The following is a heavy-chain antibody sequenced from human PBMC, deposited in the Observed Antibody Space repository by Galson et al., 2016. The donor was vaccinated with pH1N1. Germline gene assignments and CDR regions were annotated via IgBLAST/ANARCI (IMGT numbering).Heavy chain of an antibody. D-gene: IGHD4-23*01. CDR2: IIPIFGTT. CDR3: ARTPTSVVTVYSPFDV. V-gene: IGHV1-69*13. CDR1: EGTFTSST. Sequence: SVKVSCKVSEGTFTSSTITWVRHAPGQGLEWVGDIIPIFGTTTYALKFQGRVTLTADGSLHTAFMELCGLTSQDTAVYYCARTPTSVVTVYSPFDVWGQGTTVTVSS. J-gene: IGHJ6*02.